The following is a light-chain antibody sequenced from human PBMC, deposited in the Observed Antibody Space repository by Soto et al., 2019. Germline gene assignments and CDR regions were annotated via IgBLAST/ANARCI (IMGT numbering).Light chain of an antibody. V-gene: IGLV1-44*01. CDR3: AAWDDSLSGWV. CDR2: SSD. Sequence: QSVLTQPPSASGTPGQRVTISCSGSSSNIGANSVSWYQQLPGAAPKLLIYSSDKRPSGVPDRFSGSKSGTSASLAISGLQSEDEADYYCAAWDDSLSGWVFGGGTKLTVL. J-gene: IGLJ3*02. CDR1: SSNIGANS.